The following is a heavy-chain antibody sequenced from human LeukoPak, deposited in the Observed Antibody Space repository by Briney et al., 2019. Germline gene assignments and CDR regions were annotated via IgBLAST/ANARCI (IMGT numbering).Heavy chain of an antibody. J-gene: IGHJ2*01. Sequence: SGGSLRLSWAAAGFTFDDYAMHWVRQAPGKGLEWVSGISWNSGSIAYADSVKGRFTISRDNAKNSLYLQMNSLRVEDMALYYCAKGGGTYLDWYFDLWGRGTLVTVSS. CDR2: ISWNSGSI. V-gene: IGHV3-9*03. CDR1: GFTFDDYA. D-gene: IGHD3-10*01. CDR3: AKGGGTYLDWYFDL.